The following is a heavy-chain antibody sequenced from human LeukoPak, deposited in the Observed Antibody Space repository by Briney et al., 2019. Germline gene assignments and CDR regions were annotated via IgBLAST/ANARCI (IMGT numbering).Heavy chain of an antibody. D-gene: IGHD2-15*01. J-gene: IGHJ4*02. CDR2: ISYDGSNK. Sequence: GGSLRLSCAASGFTFSSYAMHWVRQAPGKGLEWVAVISYDGSNKYYADSVKGRFTISRDNSKNTLYLQMNSLRAEDTAVYYCATDKVVVVVAATRDYWGQGTLVTVSS. CDR3: ATDKVVVVVAATRDY. V-gene: IGHV3-30*04. CDR1: GFTFSSYA.